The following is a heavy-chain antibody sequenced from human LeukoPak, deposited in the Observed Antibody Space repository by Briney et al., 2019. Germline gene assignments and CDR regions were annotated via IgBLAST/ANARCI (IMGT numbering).Heavy chain of an antibody. D-gene: IGHD4-17*01. Sequence: SETLSLTCTVSGGSISSYYWSWLRQPPGKGLEWIGYIYYCGSTNYNPSLKSRVTISVDTSKNQFSLKLSSVTAADTAVYYCAREEDYGASSWFDHWGQGTLVTVSS. CDR2: IYYCGST. V-gene: IGHV4-59*01. CDR1: GGSISSYY. J-gene: IGHJ5*02. CDR3: AREEDYGASSWFDH.